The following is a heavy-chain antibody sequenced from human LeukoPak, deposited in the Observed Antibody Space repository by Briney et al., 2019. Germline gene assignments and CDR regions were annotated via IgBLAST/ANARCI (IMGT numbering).Heavy chain of an antibody. J-gene: IGHJ6*03. CDR3: ATGHCSSTSCHYYYYYMDV. CDR1: GYTFTGYY. Sequence: ASVKVSCKASGYTFTGYYMHWVRQAPGQGLEWMGWINPNSGGTNYAQKFQGRVTMTRDTSISTAYMELSRLRSDDTAVYYCATGHCSSTSCHYYYYYMDVWGKGTTVTVSS. CDR2: INPNSGGT. D-gene: IGHD2-2*01. V-gene: IGHV1-2*02.